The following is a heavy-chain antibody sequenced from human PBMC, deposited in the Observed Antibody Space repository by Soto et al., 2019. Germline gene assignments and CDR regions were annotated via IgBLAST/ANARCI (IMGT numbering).Heavy chain of an antibody. CDR2: IYYSGST. Sequence: QLQLQESGPGLVKPSETLSLTCTVSGDSISSRSYYWGWIRQPPGKGLEWIGSIYYSGSTYYNPSLRSRVTISIDTSKNQLSLKLSSVTAADTAAFYCARHRNYDTPGFDPWGQGPLVTVSS. J-gene: IGHJ5*02. CDR1: GDSISSRSYY. V-gene: IGHV4-39*01. CDR3: ARHRNYDTPGFDP. D-gene: IGHD3-9*01.